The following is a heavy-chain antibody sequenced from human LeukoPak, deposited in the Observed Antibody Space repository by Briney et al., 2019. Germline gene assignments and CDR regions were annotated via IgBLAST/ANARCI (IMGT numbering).Heavy chain of an antibody. CDR3: ARELYGDYGSPWFDP. CDR2: IIPIFGTA. J-gene: IGHJ5*02. V-gene: IGHV1-69*05. D-gene: IGHD4-17*01. Sequence: SVKVSCKASGRTFSSYAISWVRQAPGQGLDWMGGIIPIFGTANYAQKFQGRVTITTDESTSTAYMELSSLRSEDTAVYYCARELYGDYGSPWFDPWGQGTLVTVSS. CDR1: GRTFSSYA.